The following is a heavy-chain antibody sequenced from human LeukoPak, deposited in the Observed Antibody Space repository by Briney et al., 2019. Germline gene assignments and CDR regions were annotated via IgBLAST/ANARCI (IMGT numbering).Heavy chain of an antibody. V-gene: IGHV3-48*02. D-gene: IGHD4-17*01. CDR2: ISPSGLTT. J-gene: IGHJ2*01. Sequence: QFGGSLRLSCAASAFTFNTYNMNWVRQAPGKGLEWVSYISPSGLTTYYADSVKGRFTISRDNAKNSLYLQMHSLRDEDTALYYCARGYYGDYYYFDLWGRGTLVSVSS. CDR3: ARGYYGDYYYFDL. CDR1: AFTFNTYN.